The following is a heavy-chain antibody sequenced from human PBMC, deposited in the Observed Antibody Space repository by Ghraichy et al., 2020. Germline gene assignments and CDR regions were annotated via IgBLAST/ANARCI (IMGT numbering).Heavy chain of an antibody. V-gene: IGHV3-23*01. J-gene: IGHJ4*02. Sequence: LSLTCAASGFTFSSYAMSWVRQAPGKGLEWVSAISGSGGSTYYADSVKGRFTISRDNSKNTLYLQMNSLRAEDTAVYYCANSPDTAMVTDWGQGTLVTVSS. D-gene: IGHD5-18*01. CDR2: ISGSGGST. CDR1: GFTFSSYA. CDR3: ANSPDTAMVTD.